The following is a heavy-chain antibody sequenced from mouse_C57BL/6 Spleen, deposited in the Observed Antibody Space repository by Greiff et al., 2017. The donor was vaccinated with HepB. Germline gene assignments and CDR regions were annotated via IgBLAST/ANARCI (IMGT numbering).Heavy chain of an antibody. Sequence: QVQLQQPGAELVKPGASVKMSCKASGYTFTSYWITWVKQRPGQGLEWIGDIYPGSGTTSYNQKFKGKATLTVDQSSSTAYMQLNSLTSEDSAVYYCARSTGDYDVSDYWGQGTTLTVSS. V-gene: IGHV1-55*01. CDR1: GYTFTSYW. CDR3: ARSTGDYDVSDY. CDR2: IYPGSGTT. D-gene: IGHD2-4*01. J-gene: IGHJ2*01.